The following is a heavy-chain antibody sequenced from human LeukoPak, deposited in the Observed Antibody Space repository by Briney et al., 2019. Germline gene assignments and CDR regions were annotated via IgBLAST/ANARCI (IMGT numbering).Heavy chain of an antibody. J-gene: IGHJ3*02. CDR2: IYYSGTT. D-gene: IGHD2-2*01. Sequence: SETLSLTCNVPDGSMSSRSYYWGWIRQPPGKGLEWIGSIYYSGTTYYNPSLKSRVTISVDTSKNQFSLRLSSVTAADTAVYYCARVHAYRYCSSTSCARGAFDIWGQGTMVTVSS. CDR1: DGSMSSRSYY. CDR3: ARVHAYRYCSSTSCARGAFDI. V-gene: IGHV4-39*07.